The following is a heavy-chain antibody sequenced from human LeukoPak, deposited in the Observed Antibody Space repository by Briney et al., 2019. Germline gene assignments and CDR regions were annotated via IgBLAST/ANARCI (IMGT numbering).Heavy chain of an antibody. CDR1: GFTFSSYS. CDR3: ARDGMNADTATYCGGDCYYPDY. V-gene: IGHV3-21*01. J-gene: IGHJ4*02. CDR2: ISSSSSYI. Sequence: TGGSLRLSCAASGFTFSSYSMNWVRQAPGKGLEWVSSISSSSSYIYYADSVKGRFTISRDNAKNSLYLQMNSLRAEDTAVYYCARDGMNADTATYCGGDCYYPDYWGQGTLVTVSS. D-gene: IGHD2-21*01.